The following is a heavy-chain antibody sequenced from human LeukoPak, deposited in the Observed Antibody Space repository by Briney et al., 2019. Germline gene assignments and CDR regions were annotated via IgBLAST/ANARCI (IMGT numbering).Heavy chain of an antibody. J-gene: IGHJ2*01. V-gene: IGHV3-7*01. D-gene: IGHD4-17*01. CDR1: GFTFSSYW. CDR2: IKQDGSEK. CDR3: ARTGDGDYARDWYFDL. Sequence: GGSLRLSCAASGFTFSSYWMSWVRQAPGKGLEWVANIKQDGSEKYYVDSVKGRFTISRDNAKNSLYLQMNSLRAEDTAVYYCARTGDGDYARDWYFDLWGRGTLVTVSS.